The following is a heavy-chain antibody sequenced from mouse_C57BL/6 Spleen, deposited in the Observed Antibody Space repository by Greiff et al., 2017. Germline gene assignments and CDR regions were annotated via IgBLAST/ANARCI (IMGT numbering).Heavy chain of an antibody. V-gene: IGHV1-22*01. J-gene: IGHJ3*01. CDR2: INPNNGGT. CDR1: GYTFTDYN. Sequence: EVKLLESGPDLVKPGASVNLSCTASGYTFTDYNMHWVQQSPGKSLEWIGYINPNNGGTSYNQKFKGKATLTVNKSSSTAYMELRSLTSEDSAVYYCGRSGRSGFAYWGQGTLVTVSA. CDR3: GRSGRSGFAY.